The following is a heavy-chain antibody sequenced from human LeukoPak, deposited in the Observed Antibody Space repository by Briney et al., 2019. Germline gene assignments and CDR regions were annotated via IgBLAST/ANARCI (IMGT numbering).Heavy chain of an antibody. D-gene: IGHD6-19*01. J-gene: IGHJ3*02. CDR3: AKDMQQWLELDAFDI. CDR2: ISSSSSYI. V-gene: IGHV3-21*01. CDR1: GFTFSSYS. Sequence: GGSLRLSCAASGFTFSSYSMNWVRQAPGKGLEWVSSISSSSSYIYYADSVKGRFTISRDNAKNSLYLQMNSLRAEDTAVYYCAKDMQQWLELDAFDIWGQGTMVTVSS.